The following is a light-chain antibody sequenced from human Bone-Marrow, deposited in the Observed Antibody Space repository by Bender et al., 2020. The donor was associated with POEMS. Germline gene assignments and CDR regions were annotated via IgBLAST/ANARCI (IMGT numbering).Light chain of an antibody. V-gene: IGLV1-44*01. CDR1: PSNIGSNS. CDR2: GNN. CDR3: SAWDDSLSGWV. Sequence: QSVVTQPPSLSEAPRQRPTISCSGGPSNIGSNSVNWYQQLPGTAPKLPIYGNNQRPSGVPDRFSGSKSGTSASLAIIELQAEDEAICYCSAWDDSLSGWVIGGGTKLTVL. J-gene: IGLJ3*02.